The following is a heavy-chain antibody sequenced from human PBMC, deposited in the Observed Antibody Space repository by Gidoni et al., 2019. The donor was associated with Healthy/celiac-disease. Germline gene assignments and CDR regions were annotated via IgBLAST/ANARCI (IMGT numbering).Heavy chain of an antibody. J-gene: IGHJ2*01. CDR1: GGSISSSSYY. D-gene: IGHD6-13*01. V-gene: IGHV4-39*07. CDR2: IYYSGST. CDR3: ARIGGSSWYVWYFDL. Sequence: QLQLQESGPGLVKPSETLSLTCTVHGGSISSSSYYWGWIRQPPGKGLAWIGSIYYSGSTYYTPSLTSRVTISVDTSKNQFSLKLSSVTAADTSVYYCARIGGSSWYVWYFDLWGRGTLVTVSS.